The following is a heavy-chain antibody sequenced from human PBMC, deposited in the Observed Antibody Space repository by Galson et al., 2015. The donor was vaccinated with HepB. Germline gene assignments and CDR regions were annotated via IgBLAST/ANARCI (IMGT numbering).Heavy chain of an antibody. CDR1: GYSFTSYW. D-gene: IGHD3-22*01. Sequence: QSGAEVKKPGESLKISCKGSGYSFTSYWIGWVRQMPGKGLEWMGIIYPGDSDTRYSPSFQGQVTISADKSISTAYLRWSSLKASDTAMYYCARASDDSSGYYPYYFDYWGQGTLVTVSS. CDR2: IYPGDSDT. V-gene: IGHV5-51*03. J-gene: IGHJ4*02. CDR3: ARASDDSSGYYPYYFDY.